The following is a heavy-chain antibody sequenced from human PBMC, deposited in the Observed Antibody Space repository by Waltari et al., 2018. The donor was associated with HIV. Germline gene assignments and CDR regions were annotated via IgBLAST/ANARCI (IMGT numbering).Heavy chain of an antibody. V-gene: IGHV3-23*01. CDR1: EFTFSTYA. Sequence: EVQMLESGGGLVQPGGSLRLSCAASEFTFSTYAMTWVRQAPGKGLEWVSSISGSGDKTYYADSVKGRFTISRDNSKNTLYLQMNSLRAEDTAVYYCAKRGYSGDAFDIWGQGTMVTVSS. D-gene: IGHD5-12*01. J-gene: IGHJ3*02. CDR2: ISGSGDKT. CDR3: AKRGYSGDAFDI.